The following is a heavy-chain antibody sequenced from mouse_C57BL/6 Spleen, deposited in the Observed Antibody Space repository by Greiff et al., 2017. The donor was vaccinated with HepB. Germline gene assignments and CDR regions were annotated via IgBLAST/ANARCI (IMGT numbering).Heavy chain of an antibody. D-gene: IGHD1-2*01. Sequence: EVQVVESGAELVRPGASVKLSCTASGFNIKDDYMHWVKQRPEQGLEWIGWIDPENGDTEYASKFQGKATITADTSSNTAYLQLSSLTSEDTAVYYCTTRTTAYFDYWGQGTTLTVSS. CDR2: IDPENGDT. J-gene: IGHJ2*01. V-gene: IGHV14-4*01. CDR3: TTRTTAYFDY. CDR1: GFNIKDDY.